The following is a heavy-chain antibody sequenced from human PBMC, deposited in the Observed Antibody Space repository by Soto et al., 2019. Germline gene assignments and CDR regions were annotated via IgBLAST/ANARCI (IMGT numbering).Heavy chain of an antibody. D-gene: IGHD4-17*01. Sequence: QVQLVEAGGGVVQPGRSLRLSCAASGFTFSSHGLHWVRQAPGKGMEWVAVIWDDGTNKNYADSVKGRFTVSRDKSKNPLDLHMNSLRAEYTAVYYCARDEKGRLYGPDYWGQGTLVTVSS. CDR1: GFTFSSHG. J-gene: IGHJ4*02. V-gene: IGHV3-33*01. CDR2: IWDDGTNK. CDR3: ARDEKGRLYGPDY.